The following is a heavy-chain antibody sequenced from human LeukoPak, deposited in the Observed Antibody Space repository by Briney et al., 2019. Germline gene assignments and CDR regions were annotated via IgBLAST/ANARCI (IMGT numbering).Heavy chain of an antibody. CDR3: ARGPPLSKYYFDY. D-gene: IGHD2/OR15-2a*01. V-gene: IGHV3-53*01. J-gene: IGHJ4*02. Sequence: GGSLRLSCAASGFTVSSNYMSWVRQAPGKGLEWVSVIYSGGDTYYADSVKGRFTISRDNSKNTLCLQMNSLRAEDTALYYCARGPPLSKYYFDYWGQGTLVTVSS. CDR1: GFTVSSNY. CDR2: IYSGGDT.